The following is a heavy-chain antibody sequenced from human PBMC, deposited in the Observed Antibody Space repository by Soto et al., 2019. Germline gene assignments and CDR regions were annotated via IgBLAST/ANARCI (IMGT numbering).Heavy chain of an antibody. V-gene: IGHV4-59*08. CDR1: GASISSYY. CDR3: ARLTWREYNILTGYVPDAFDI. J-gene: IGHJ3*02. D-gene: IGHD3-9*01. Sequence: PSETLSLTCTVSGASISSYYWSWIRQPPGKGLEWIGYIYYSGSTTYNPSHKSRVTISVDTSKNQFSLKLSSVTAADTAVYYCARLTWREYNILTGYVPDAFDIWGQGTMVTVSS. CDR2: IYYSGST.